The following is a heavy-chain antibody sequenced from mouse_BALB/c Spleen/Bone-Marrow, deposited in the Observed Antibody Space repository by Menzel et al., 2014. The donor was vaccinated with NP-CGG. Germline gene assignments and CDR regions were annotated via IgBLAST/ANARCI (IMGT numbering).Heavy chain of an antibody. CDR2: ISNGSSPI. Sequence: EVHLVESGGGLVQPGGSRKLSCAASGFTFSSFGVHWVRQAPEKGLEWVAYISNGSSPIYYADTVKGRFTISRDNPKNTLFLQMTSLRSEDTAMYYCARKGAMITHYYAMDYWGQGTSVTVSS. D-gene: IGHD2-4*01. CDR1: GFTFSSFG. V-gene: IGHV5-17*02. J-gene: IGHJ4*01. CDR3: ARKGAMITHYYAMDY.